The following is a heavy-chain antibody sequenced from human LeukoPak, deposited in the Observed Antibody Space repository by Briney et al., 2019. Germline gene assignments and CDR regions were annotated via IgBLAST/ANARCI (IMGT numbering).Heavy chain of an antibody. V-gene: IGHV3-21*01. D-gene: IGHD3-9*01. CDR2: ISSSSSYI. J-gene: IGHJ6*02. Sequence: GGSLRLSCAASGFTFSSYSMNWVRQAPGKGPEWVSSISSSSSYIYYADSVKGRFTISRDNAKNSLYLQMNSLRAEDTAVYYCATPEGTYYDILTGQYGMDVWGQGTTVTVSS. CDR1: GFTFSSYS. CDR3: ATPEGTYYDILTGQYGMDV.